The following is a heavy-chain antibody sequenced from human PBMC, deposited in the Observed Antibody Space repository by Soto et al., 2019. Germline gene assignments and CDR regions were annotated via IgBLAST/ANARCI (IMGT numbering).Heavy chain of an antibody. V-gene: IGHV1-69*13. CDR3: ARGLLAAVAGTSGMDV. D-gene: IGHD6-19*01. Sequence: EASVKVSCKASGGTFSSYAISWVRQAPGQGLEWMGGIIPIFGTANYAQKFQGRVTITADESTSTAYMELSSLRSEDTAVYYCARGLLAAVAGTSGMDVWVQGTTVTVSS. CDR2: IIPIFGTA. J-gene: IGHJ6*02. CDR1: GGTFSSYA.